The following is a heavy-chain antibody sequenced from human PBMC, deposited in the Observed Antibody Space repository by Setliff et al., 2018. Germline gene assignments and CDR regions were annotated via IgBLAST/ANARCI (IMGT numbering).Heavy chain of an antibody. CDR2: MNPNSGNT. Sequence: ASVKVSCKASGYTFTSYDINWVRQATGQGLEWMGWMNPNSGNTGYAQKFQGRVTMTRNTSISTAYMELSSLRSEDTAVYYCARARSFNWIDIDYWGQGTLVTVSS. V-gene: IGHV1-8*02. CDR1: GYTFTSYD. CDR3: ARARSFNWIDIDY. J-gene: IGHJ4*02. D-gene: IGHD1-20*01.